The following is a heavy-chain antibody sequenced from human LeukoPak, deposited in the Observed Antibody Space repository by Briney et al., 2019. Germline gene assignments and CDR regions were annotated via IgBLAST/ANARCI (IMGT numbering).Heavy chain of an antibody. CDR3: AKSHCSSPSCAIDY. J-gene: IGHJ4*02. CDR2: ISWNSGSI. CDR1: GFTFDDYA. D-gene: IGHD2-2*01. V-gene: IGHV3-9*01. Sequence: GRSLRLSCAASGFTFDDYAMHWVRQAPGKGLEWVSGISWNSGSIGYADSVKGRFTISRDNAKNSLYLQMNSLRAEDTALYYCAKSHCSSPSCAIDYWGQGTLVTVSS.